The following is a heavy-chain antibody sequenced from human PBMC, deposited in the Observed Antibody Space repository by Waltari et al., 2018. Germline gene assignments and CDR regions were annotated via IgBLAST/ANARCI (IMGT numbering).Heavy chain of an antibody. Sequence: EVQLVESGGGLVQPGGSLRLSCAASGFTFSSYWMSWVRQAPGKGLEGVANIKQEGSEKYYVDSVKGRFTISRDNAKNSLYLQMNSLRAEDTAVYYCARPYGDYVAAYDYWGQGTLVTVSS. J-gene: IGHJ4*02. CDR2: IKQEGSEK. CDR1: GFTFSSYW. CDR3: ARPYGDYVAAYDY. V-gene: IGHV3-7*01. D-gene: IGHD4-17*01.